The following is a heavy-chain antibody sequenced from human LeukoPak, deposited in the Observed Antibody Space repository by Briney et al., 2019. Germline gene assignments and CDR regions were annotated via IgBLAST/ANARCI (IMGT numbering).Heavy chain of an antibody. Sequence: GGSLRLSCAASGFTFSSYWMNWVRQAPGKGLVWVSRIASDGSSTTYADSVKGRFSISRDNAKNTLYLQMNSLRGEDTAVYYCAKDFRIGYSAHFDYWGQGALVTVSS. CDR2: IASDGSST. CDR1: GFTFSSYW. CDR3: AKDFRIGYSAHFDY. D-gene: IGHD2-21*01. V-gene: IGHV3-74*01. J-gene: IGHJ4*02.